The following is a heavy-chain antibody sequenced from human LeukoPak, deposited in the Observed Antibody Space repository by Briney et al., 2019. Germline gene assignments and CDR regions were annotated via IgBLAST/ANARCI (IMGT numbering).Heavy chain of an antibody. D-gene: IGHD3-10*01. J-gene: IGHJ4*02. CDR2: ISGSGGST. CDR3: AKEDRYYYGSGSPPAMYY. V-gene: IGHV3-23*01. CDR1: GFTFSSYA. Sequence: PGGSLRLSCAASGFTFSSYAMSWVRQAPGKGLEWGSAISGSGGSTYYADSVKGRFTISRDNSKNTLYLQMNSLRAEDTAVYYCAKEDRYYYGSGSPPAMYYWGQGTLVTVSS.